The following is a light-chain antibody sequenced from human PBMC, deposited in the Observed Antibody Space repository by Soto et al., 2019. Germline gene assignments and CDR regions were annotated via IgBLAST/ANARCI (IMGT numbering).Light chain of an antibody. CDR1: STDVGGYTY. J-gene: IGLJ3*02. V-gene: IGLV2-14*03. Sequence: QSALTQPASVSGSPGQSITISCTGSSTDVGGYTYVSWYQQFPGKPPKLMIYEVSNRPSGVSNRFSGSKSGNTASLTISGLQAEEEADYYCSSYTSGSTLVFGGGTKLTVL. CDR2: EVS. CDR3: SSYTSGSTLV.